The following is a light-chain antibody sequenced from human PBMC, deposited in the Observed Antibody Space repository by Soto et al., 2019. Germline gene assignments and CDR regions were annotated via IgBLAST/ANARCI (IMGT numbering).Light chain of an antibody. Sequence: DLQMTQSPSSLSASVGDRVTITCRASQGIRNYLAWYQQKPGKVPKLLIYAASTLQSGVPSRFSGSGSGTDFTLTISSLQPEDVATYYCQKYDGAPWTFGQGTKVEV. CDR3: QKYDGAPWT. V-gene: IGKV1-27*01. J-gene: IGKJ1*01. CDR2: AAS. CDR1: QGIRNY.